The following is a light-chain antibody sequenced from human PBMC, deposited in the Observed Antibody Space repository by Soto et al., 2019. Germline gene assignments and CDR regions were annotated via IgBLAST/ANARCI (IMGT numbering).Light chain of an antibody. Sequence: QSALTQPASVSGSPGQSITISCTGTSSDVGDNNYVSWYQQHPGKAPKLMIYEVSNRPSGVSNHFSGSKSGNTASLTISGLQAEDEADYYCSSYTSSNTWVFGGGTKLTVL. CDR3: SSYTSSNTWV. V-gene: IGLV2-14*01. CDR2: EVS. J-gene: IGLJ3*02. CDR1: SSDVGDNNY.